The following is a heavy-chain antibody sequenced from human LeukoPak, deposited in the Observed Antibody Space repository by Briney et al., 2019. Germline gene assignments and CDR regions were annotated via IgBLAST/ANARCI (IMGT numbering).Heavy chain of an antibody. Sequence: HAGGSLRLSCAASGFTFSSYEMNWVRQAPGKGLEWVSYISSSGGTIYYADSVKGRFTISRDNTKNSLYLQMDSLTADDTAVYFCACLRGPSDYWGQGTLVTVSS. J-gene: IGHJ4*02. CDR1: GFTFSSYE. V-gene: IGHV3-48*03. CDR2: ISSSGGTI. D-gene: IGHD4-17*01. CDR3: ACLRGPSDY.